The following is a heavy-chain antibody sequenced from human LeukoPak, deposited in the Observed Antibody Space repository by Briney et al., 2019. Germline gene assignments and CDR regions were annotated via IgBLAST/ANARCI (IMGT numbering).Heavy chain of an antibody. CDR2: INHSGST. V-gene: IGHV4-34*01. CDR3: ARVGLKYYDILTGYYGNDY. CDR1: GGSFSGYY. D-gene: IGHD3-9*01. J-gene: IGHJ4*02. Sequence: ASETLSLTCAVYGGSFSGYYWSWIRQPPGEGLEWIGEINHSGSTNYNPSLKSRVTISVDTSKNQFSLKLSSVTAADTAVYYCARVGLKYYDILTGYYGNDYWGQGTLVTVSS.